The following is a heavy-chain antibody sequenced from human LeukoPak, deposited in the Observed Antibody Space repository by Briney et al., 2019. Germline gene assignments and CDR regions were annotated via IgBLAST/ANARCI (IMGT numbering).Heavy chain of an antibody. V-gene: IGHV1-2*02. J-gene: IGHJ4*02. CDR1: GYTFTGYY. D-gene: IGHD6-19*01. CDR2: INPNSGGT. CDR3: ASDLRGAVAGTGGDY. Sequence: ASVKVSCKASGYTFTGYYMHWVRQAPGQGLEWMGWINPNSGGTNYAQKFQGRVTMTRDTSISTAYMELSRLRSDDTAVYYCASDLRGAVAGTGGDYWGQGTLVAVSS.